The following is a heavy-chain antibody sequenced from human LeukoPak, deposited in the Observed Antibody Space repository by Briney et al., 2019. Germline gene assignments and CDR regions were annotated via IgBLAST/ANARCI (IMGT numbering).Heavy chain of an antibody. J-gene: IGHJ5*02. Sequence: ASETLSLTCTVSGGSISSGGYYWSWIRQHPGKGLEWIGYIYYSGSTYYNPSLKSRVTISVDTSKNQFSLKLSSVIAADTAVYYCARAYYDFWSGYYSGHWFDPWGQGTLVTVSS. CDR2: IYYSGST. CDR1: GGSISSGGYY. D-gene: IGHD3-3*01. CDR3: ARAYYDFWSGYYSGHWFDP. V-gene: IGHV4-31*03.